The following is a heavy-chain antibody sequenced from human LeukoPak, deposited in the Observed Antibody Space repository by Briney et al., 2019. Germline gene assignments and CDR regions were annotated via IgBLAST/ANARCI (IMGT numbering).Heavy chain of an antibody. CDR1: GYSFSNHG. CDR3: AGPSRQATVDYFDY. J-gene: IGHJ4*02. V-gene: IGHV5-51*01. Sequence: GESRKISCKGSGYSFSNHGSGWVGQLPGKGLEWMEIIYPGDSNTRYSPSFQGQVTISADKSINTAYLQWSSLKASDTAMYYCAGPSRQATVDYFDYWGQGTLVTVSS. CDR2: IYPGDSNT.